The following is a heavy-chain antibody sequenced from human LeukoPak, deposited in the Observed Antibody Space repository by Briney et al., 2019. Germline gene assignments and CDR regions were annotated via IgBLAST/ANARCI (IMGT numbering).Heavy chain of an antibody. V-gene: IGHV1-18*01. D-gene: IGHD5-12*01. CDR1: GYTFTNYG. Sequence: ASVKVSCKASGYTFTNYGLSWVRQAPGQGLEWMGWISAHNGNTNYAQKLQGRVTMTTDTSTRTAYMELRSLRSDDTAVYYCARSLGGGSDLGYWGQGTLVTVSP. CDR3: ARSLGGGSDLGY. CDR2: ISAHNGNT. J-gene: IGHJ4*02.